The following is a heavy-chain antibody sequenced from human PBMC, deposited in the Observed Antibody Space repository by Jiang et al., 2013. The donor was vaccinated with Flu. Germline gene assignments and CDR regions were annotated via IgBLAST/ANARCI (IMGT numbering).Heavy chain of an antibody. V-gene: IGHV4-59*01. CDR3: AREGYDFWSGTGFDP. CDR2: IYYSGST. CDR1: GGSISSYY. J-gene: IGHJ5*02. D-gene: IGHD3-3*01. Sequence: PGLVKPSETLSLTCTVSGGSISSYYWSWIRQPPGKGLEWIGYIYYSGSTNYNPSLKSRVTISVDTSKNQFSLKLSSVTAADTAVYYCAREGYDFWSGTGFDPWGQGTLVTVSS.